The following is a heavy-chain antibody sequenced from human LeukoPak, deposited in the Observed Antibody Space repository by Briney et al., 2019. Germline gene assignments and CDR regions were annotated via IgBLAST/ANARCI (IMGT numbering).Heavy chain of an antibody. Sequence: PGASVKVSCTASGGTFSSYVISWVRQAPGQGLEWMGGIIPIFGTANYAQKFQGRVTITADESTSTAYMELSSLRSEDTAVYYCARTYYDFWSGYLEMNWFDPWGQGTLVTVSS. CDR2: IIPIFGTA. D-gene: IGHD3-3*01. CDR1: GGTFSSYV. V-gene: IGHV1-69*13. CDR3: ARTYYDFWSGYLEMNWFDP. J-gene: IGHJ5*02.